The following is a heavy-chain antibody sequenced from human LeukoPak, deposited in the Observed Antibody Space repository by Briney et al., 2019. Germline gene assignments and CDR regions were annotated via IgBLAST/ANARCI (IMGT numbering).Heavy chain of an antibody. J-gene: IGHJ3*02. CDR2: VYYSGST. CDR1: GGSIISSDSY. D-gene: IGHD1-26*01. Sequence: SDTLSLTCTVSGGSIISSDSYWAWIRQTRRKGLEWIASVYYSGSTFYNPSLKSRVAMSVDTSKKQFSLQLSSVTAADRAVYYCAREERGHDTFDIWGQGAMVIVSS. V-gene: IGHV4-39*02. CDR3: AREERGHDTFDI.